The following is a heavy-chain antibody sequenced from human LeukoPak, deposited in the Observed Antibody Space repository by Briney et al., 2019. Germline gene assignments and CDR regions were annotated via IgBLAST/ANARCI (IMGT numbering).Heavy chain of an antibody. V-gene: IGHV3-23*01. CDR3: ARGGSYLSAFDI. Sequence: GGSLRLSCAASGFTFSNYAMSWVRQAPGKGLEWVSAVSGSGGTTYYTDSVKGRFTITRGNSKNILYLQMNSLRAEDTAVYYCARGGSYLSAFDIWGQGTMVTVSS. CDR1: GFTFSNYA. J-gene: IGHJ3*02. D-gene: IGHD1-26*01. CDR2: VSGSGGTT.